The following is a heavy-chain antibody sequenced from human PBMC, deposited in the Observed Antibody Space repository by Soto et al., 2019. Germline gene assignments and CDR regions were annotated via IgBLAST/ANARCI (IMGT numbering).Heavy chain of an antibody. Sequence: SETLSLTCTVSGGSISSYYWSWIRQPPGKGLEWIGYIYYSGSTNYNPSLKSRVTISVDTSKNQFSLKLSSVTAADTAVYYCAVGTAARPPHFDYWGQGTLATVSS. V-gene: IGHV4-59*01. CDR3: AVGTAARPPHFDY. CDR1: GGSISSYY. J-gene: IGHJ4*02. D-gene: IGHD6-6*01. CDR2: IYYSGST.